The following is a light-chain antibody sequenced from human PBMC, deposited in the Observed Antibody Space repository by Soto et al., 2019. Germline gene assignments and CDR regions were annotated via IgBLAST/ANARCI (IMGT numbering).Light chain of an antibody. CDR2: AAS. J-gene: IGKJ1*01. V-gene: IGKV1-39*01. Sequence: DNQMSQSPSSLAASVGDRVTISCRASQSIRNYVSWYQQKPGTAPKLLSRAASTLQSGVPSRFSGSGSGTDFTLTISSLQIEDFATYFCQQTDSTPQTFGQGTNVEI. CDR3: QQTDSTPQT. CDR1: QSIRNY.